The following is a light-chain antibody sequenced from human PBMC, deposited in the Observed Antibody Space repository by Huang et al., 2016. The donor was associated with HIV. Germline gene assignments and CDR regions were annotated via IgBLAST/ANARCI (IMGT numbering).Light chain of an antibody. Sequence: DIVMTQSPDSLTVSLGERATINFRSSQSLFFSSNKRSYVAWYQKKPGQPPKLVISWASARESGVPDRFSGSGSETHFTLTINSLQAEDVAVYYCQQYYHNPLTFGGGTKVEI. J-gene: IGKJ4*01. CDR2: WAS. CDR1: QSLFFSSNKRSY. CDR3: QQYYHNPLT. V-gene: IGKV4-1*01.